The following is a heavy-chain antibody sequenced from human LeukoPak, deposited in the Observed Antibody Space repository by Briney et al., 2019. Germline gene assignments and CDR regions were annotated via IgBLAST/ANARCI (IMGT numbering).Heavy chain of an antibody. CDR3: ARRRNSSWRWFDP. J-gene: IGHJ5*02. Sequence: SQTLSLTCTVSGGSISSYTYYWGWVRQPPGKGLEWIGSIYYSGSTYYNPSLKSRVTISIDTSKNQFSLRLSSMTAAATAVYYCARRRNSSWRWFDPWGQGTLVTVSS. CDR1: GGSISSYTYY. D-gene: IGHD6-13*01. CDR2: IYYSGST. V-gene: IGHV4-39*07.